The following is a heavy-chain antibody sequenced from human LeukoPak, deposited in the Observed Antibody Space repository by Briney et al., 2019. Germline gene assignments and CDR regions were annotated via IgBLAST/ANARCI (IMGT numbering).Heavy chain of an antibody. J-gene: IGHJ6*02. CDR1: GGSISSSSYY. Sequence: SETLSLNCTVSGGSISSSSYYWSWIRQPPGKGLEWIGEINHSGSTNYNPSLKSRVTISVDTSKNQFSLKLSSVTAADTAVYYCASLGVVVVPAAINRYGMDVWGQGTTVTVSS. CDR3: ASLGVVVVPAAINRYGMDV. CDR2: INHSGST. D-gene: IGHD2-2*01. V-gene: IGHV4-39*07.